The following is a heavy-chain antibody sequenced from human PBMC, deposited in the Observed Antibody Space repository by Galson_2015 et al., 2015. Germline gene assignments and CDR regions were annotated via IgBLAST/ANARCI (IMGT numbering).Heavy chain of an antibody. CDR2: IYPGDSDT. CDR3: AGHSGYSPYYFDY. D-gene: IGHD3-22*01. V-gene: IGHV5-51*01. Sequence: QSGAEVKKPGESLTISCKGSGYSFPRYWIGWVRQMPGKGLEWMGIIYPGDSDTRYSPSFQGQVTISADKSISTAYLQWGSLKASDTAMYYCAGHSGYSPYYFDYWGQGTLVTVSS. CDR1: GYSFPRYW. J-gene: IGHJ4*02.